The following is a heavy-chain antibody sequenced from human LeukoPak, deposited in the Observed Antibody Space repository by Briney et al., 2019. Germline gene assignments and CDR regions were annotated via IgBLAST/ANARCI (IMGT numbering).Heavy chain of an antibody. V-gene: IGHV4-34*01. CDR1: GGSFSGYY. CDR2: INHSGST. J-gene: IGHJ4*02. D-gene: IGHD2-2*01. CDR3: ARAYCSSTSGPKCDFDY. Sequence: SETLSLTCAVYGGSFSGYYWSWIRQPPGKGLEWIGEINHSGSTNYNPSLKSRVTISVDTSKNQFSLKLSSVTAADTAVYYCARAYCSSTSGPKCDFDYWGQGTLVAVSS.